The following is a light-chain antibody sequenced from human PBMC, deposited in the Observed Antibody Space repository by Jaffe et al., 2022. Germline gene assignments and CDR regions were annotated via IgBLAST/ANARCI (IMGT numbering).Light chain of an antibody. V-gene: IGKV1-12*02. CDR3: QQANSFPFT. CDR2: AAS. Sequence: DIQMTQSPSSVSASVGDRVTITCRASQGISRWLVWYQQKPGKAPNLLIYAASTLQSGVPSRFSGSGSGTDFTLTISSLQPEDTATYYCQQANSFPFTFGPGTKVDIK. J-gene: IGKJ3*01. CDR1: QGISRW.